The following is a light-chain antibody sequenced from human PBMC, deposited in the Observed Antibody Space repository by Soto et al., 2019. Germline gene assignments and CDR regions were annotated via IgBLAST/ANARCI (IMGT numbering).Light chain of an antibody. CDR2: GAS. V-gene: IGKV3-15*01. Sequence: EIVMTQSPGTLSLSPGERATLSCRASQTVRNNYLAWYQQKPGQAPRLLIYGASTRAPGFPARFSGSGSGTDFTLTISSLQSEDFAVYYCQQYNNWPWTFGQGTKVDI. CDR1: QTVRNN. J-gene: IGKJ1*01. CDR3: QQYNNWPWT.